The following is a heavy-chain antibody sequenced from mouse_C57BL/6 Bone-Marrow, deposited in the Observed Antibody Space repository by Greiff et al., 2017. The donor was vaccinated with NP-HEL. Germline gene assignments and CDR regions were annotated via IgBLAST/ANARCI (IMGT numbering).Heavy chain of an antibody. V-gene: IGHV1-82*01. Sequence: VQLQQSGPELVKPGASVKISCKASGYAFSSSWMNWVKQRPGKGLEWIGRIYPGDGDTNYNGKFKGKATLTADKSSSTAYMQLSSLTSEDSAVYFCARRDGYPYSFDYWGQGTTLTVSP. J-gene: IGHJ2*01. CDR3: ARRDGYPYSFDY. CDR2: IYPGDGDT. CDR1: GYAFSSSW. D-gene: IGHD2-3*01.